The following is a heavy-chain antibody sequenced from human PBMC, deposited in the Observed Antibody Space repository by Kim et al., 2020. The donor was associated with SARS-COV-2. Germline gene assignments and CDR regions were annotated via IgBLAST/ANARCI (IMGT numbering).Heavy chain of an antibody. CDR3: AKDQSSVPRYYMDV. D-gene: IGHD2-2*01. J-gene: IGHJ6*03. Sequence: ADSVKGRFTISRDNAKNSLYLQMNSLRAEDTALYYCAKDQSSVPRYYMDVWGKGTTVTVSS. V-gene: IGHV3-9*01.